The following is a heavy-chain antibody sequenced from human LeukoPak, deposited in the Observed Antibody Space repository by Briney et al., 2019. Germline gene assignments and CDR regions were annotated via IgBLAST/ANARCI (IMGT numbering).Heavy chain of an antibody. CDR3: AKDRIAASGLSYYFDY. J-gene: IGHJ4*02. V-gene: IGHV3-30*18. CDR1: GFTFSSYG. D-gene: IGHD6-13*01. Sequence: GGSLRLSCAASGFTFSSYGTHWVRQAPGKGLEWVTLISYDGSNKYYVDSMKGRFTISRDNSKNTLYLQMNSLRAEDTAVYYCAKDRIAASGLSYYFDYWGQGTLVTVSS. CDR2: ISYDGSNK.